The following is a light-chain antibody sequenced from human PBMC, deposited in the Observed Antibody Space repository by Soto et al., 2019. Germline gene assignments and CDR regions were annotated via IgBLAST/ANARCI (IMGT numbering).Light chain of an antibody. Sequence: ETMMTQSPDTLSVSLGERATLSCRASQSLRSSLAWYQQKPGQAPRLLIYDASSRATGAPARFSGSGSGTDFTLTISSLQSEDFAVYYCQQYYKWPLTFGGGTKVDIK. CDR2: DAS. J-gene: IGKJ4*01. CDR3: QQYYKWPLT. V-gene: IGKV3-15*01. CDR1: QSLRSS.